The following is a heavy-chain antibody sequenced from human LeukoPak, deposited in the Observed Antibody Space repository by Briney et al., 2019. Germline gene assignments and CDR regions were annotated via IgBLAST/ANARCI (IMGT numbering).Heavy chain of an antibody. J-gene: IGHJ4*02. D-gene: IGHD6-6*01. V-gene: IGHV3-74*01. CDR1: GFTFSSYW. Sequence: GGSLRLSCVASGFTFSSYWMHWVRQAPGKGLVWVSRINTDGSSTSYADSVKGRFTISRDNAKNTLYLQMNSLRVEDTAVYYCARDALGSSATPDYWGQGTLVTVSS. CDR2: INTDGSST. CDR3: ARDALGSSATPDY.